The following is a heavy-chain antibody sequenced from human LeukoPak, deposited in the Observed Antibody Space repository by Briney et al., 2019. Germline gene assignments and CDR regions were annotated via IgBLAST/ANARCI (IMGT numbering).Heavy chain of an antibody. Sequence: SETLSLTCTVSGGSISSYYWSWIRQPPGKGLEWIGYIYYSGSTNYNPSLKRRVTISVEKSKNPFSLKLSSVTATHTALYYCARTASVTVLANYYSMDVWGKGTTVTVSS. D-gene: IGHD4-17*01. J-gene: IGHJ6*03. CDR1: GGSISSYY. V-gene: IGHV4-59*01. CDR2: IYYSGST. CDR3: ARTASVTVLANYYSMDV.